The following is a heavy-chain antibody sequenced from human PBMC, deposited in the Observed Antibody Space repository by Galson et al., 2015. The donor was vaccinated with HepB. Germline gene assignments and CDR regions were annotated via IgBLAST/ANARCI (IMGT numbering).Heavy chain of an antibody. J-gene: IGHJ4*02. CDR3: VRGNWNDEVLFDY. CDR1: GLTFNAYW. Sequence: SLRLSCAVSGLTFNAYWMHWVRQAPGKGLVWISRINSNGGTTTYADSVKGRFTISRDNAKNSVFLQMNSLRAEDTGVYYCVRGNWNDEVLFDYWGQETLVTVSS. V-gene: IGHV3-74*01. CDR2: INSNGGTT. D-gene: IGHD1-1*01.